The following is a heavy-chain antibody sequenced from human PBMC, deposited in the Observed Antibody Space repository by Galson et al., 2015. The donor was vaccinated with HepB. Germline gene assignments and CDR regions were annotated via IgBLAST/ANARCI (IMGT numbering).Heavy chain of an antibody. V-gene: IGHV3-15*07. D-gene: IGHD3-9*01. CDR2: IKSKTDGGTT. CDR3: TGYLRYFDWLLPRDFDY. Sequence: SLRLSCAASGFTFSNAWMNWVRQAPGKGLEWVGRIKSKTDGGTTDYAAPVKGRFTISRDDSKNTLYLQMNSLKTEDTAVYYCTGYLRYFDWLLPRDFDYWGQGTLVTVSS. J-gene: IGHJ4*02. CDR1: GFTFSNAW.